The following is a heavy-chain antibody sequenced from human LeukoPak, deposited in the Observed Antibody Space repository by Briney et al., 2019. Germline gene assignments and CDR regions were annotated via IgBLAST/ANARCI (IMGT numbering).Heavy chain of an antibody. CDR3: ARGDGDYGWFDP. V-gene: IGHV4-34*01. Sequence: SETLSLTCAVYGGSFSGYYWSWIRQPPGKGLEWIGEINHSGSTNYNPSLKSRVTISVDTSKNQFSLKLSSVTAADTAVYYCARGDGDYGWFDPWGQGTLVTVSS. CDR1: GGSFSGYY. D-gene: IGHD4-17*01. J-gene: IGHJ5*02. CDR2: INHSGST.